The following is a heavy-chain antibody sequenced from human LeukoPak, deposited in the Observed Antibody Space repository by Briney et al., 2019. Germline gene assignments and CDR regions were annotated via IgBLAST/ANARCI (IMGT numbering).Heavy chain of an antibody. J-gene: IGHJ1*01. Sequence: GGSLRVSCAASGFTVITNDMTWVRQAPGKGLEWVSVLYSDGDTKYANSVQGRFTISRDNSKNTLYLEMNSLSPDDTAVYYCARGVEPLAANTLAYWGQGTLVTVSS. V-gene: IGHV3-53*01. CDR1: GFTVITND. D-gene: IGHD1-14*01. CDR2: LYSDGDT. CDR3: ARGVEPLAANTLAY.